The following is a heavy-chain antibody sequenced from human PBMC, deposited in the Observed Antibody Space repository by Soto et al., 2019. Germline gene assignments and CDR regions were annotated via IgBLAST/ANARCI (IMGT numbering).Heavy chain of an antibody. D-gene: IGHD3-3*01. CDR1: GLTFSSYW. CDR2: IKQDGSEK. Sequence: EVQLVESGGGLVQPGGSLRLSCAASGLTFSSYWMSWVRQAPGKGLGWVANIKQDGSEKYYVDSVKGRFTISRDNAKNSLYLQMNSLRAEDTAVYYCARGSFGSGSKFDYWGQGTLVTVSS. V-gene: IGHV3-7*01. J-gene: IGHJ4*02. CDR3: ARGSFGSGSKFDY.